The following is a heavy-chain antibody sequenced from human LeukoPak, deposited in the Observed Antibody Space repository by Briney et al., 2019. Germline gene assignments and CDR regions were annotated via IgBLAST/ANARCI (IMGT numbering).Heavy chain of an antibody. CDR1: GLTLSSYS. D-gene: IGHD3-10*01. V-gene: IGHV3-21*01. Sequence: PGGSLRLSCAASGLTLSSYSVNWVRQAPGKGLEWVSSISSGSSFIYYADSVKGRFTISRDNARNSLYLQMNSLRADDTAIYYCARAPGSYRFDFWGQGTPVTVSS. J-gene: IGHJ4*02. CDR3: ARAPGSYRFDF. CDR2: ISSGSSFI.